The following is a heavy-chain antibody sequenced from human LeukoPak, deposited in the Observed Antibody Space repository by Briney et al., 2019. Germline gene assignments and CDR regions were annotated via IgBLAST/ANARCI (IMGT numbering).Heavy chain of an antibody. J-gene: IGHJ4*02. D-gene: IGHD3-10*01. CDR1: GFTFSSNG. CDR2: IWYDGSNK. Sequence: GGSLRLSYAASGFTFSSNGMHWVRQAPGKGLEWEAFIWYDGSNKYYADSVKGRFTISRDNSKNTLYLQMNSLRAEDTAVYYCARDAYYGSGSSDYWGQGTLVTVSS. V-gene: IGHV3-33*01. CDR3: ARDAYYGSGSSDY.